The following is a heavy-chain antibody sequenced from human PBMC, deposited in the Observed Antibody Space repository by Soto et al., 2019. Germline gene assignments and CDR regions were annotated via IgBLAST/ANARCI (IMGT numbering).Heavy chain of an antibody. CDR2: IKQDGSEK. D-gene: IGHD1-1*01. V-gene: IGHV3-7*01. CDR1: GFTFSSYW. J-gene: IGHJ6*01. CDR3: ARDDRTLRPDV. Sequence: LRLSCAASGFTFSSYWMSWVRQAPGKGLEWVANIKQDGSEKYYVDSVKGRFTISRGNAKNSLYLQMNSLRAEDTAVYYCARDDRTLRPDVWGQGTTVTVSS.